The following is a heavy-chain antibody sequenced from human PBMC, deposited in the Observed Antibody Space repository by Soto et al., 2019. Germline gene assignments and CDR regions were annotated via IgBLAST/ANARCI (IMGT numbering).Heavy chain of an antibody. D-gene: IGHD6-6*01. Sequence: SETLSLTCTVSGGSISSGTYYWGWIRQPPGEGLEWIGSIFYSGSTYYNPSLKSRVTISVDTSKNQFSLKLSPVTAADTAVYYCARHADRGQLVTAFDYWGQGXLVTVSS. CDR3: ARHADRGQLVTAFDY. V-gene: IGHV4-39*01. CDR1: GGSISSGTYY. CDR2: IFYSGST. J-gene: IGHJ4*02.